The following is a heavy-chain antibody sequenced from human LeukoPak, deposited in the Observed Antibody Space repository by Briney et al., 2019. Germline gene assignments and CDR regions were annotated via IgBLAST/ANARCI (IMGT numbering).Heavy chain of an antibody. Sequence: GGSLRLSCAASGFTFSSYSMNWVRQAPGKGLEWVSSISSSSSYIYYADSVKGRFTISRDNAKTSLYLQMNSLRAEDAAVYYCAYSSSFDYWGQGTLVTVSS. V-gene: IGHV3-21*01. J-gene: IGHJ4*02. CDR3: AYSSSFDY. D-gene: IGHD6-6*01. CDR1: GFTFSSYS. CDR2: ISSSSSYI.